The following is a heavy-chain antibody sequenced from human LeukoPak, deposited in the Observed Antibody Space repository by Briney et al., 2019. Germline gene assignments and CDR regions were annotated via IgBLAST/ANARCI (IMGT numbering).Heavy chain of an antibody. CDR2: INHSGST. V-gene: IGHV4-34*01. Sequence: SETLSLTCAVYGGSFSGYYWSWIRQPPGKGLEWIGEINHSGSTNYNPSLKSRVTISVDTSKNQFSLKLSSVTAADTAVYYCARGPTEGIAAAGAYGDYWGQGTLVTVSS. CDR1: GGSFSGYY. J-gene: IGHJ4*02. D-gene: IGHD6-13*01. CDR3: ARGPTEGIAAAGAYGDY.